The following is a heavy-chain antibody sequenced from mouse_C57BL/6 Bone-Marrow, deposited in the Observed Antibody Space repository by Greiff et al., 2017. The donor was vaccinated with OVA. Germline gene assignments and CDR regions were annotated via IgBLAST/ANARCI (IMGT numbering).Heavy chain of an antibody. CDR1: GYTFTDYY. CDR3: ATAYGSRFDY. J-gene: IGHJ2*01. V-gene: IGHV1-26*01. CDR2: INPNNGGT. Sequence: EVQLQQSGPELVKPGASVKISCKASGYTFTDYYMNWVKQSHGKSLEWIGDINPNNGGTSYNQKFKGKATLTVDKSSSTAYMELRSLTSEDSAVYYCATAYGSRFDYWGQGTTLTVSS. D-gene: IGHD1-1*01.